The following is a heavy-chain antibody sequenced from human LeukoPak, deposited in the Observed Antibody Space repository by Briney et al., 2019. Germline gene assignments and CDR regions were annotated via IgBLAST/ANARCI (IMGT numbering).Heavy chain of an antibody. CDR1: GFTSSSYA. CDR2: ISGSGGST. J-gene: IGHJ4*02. V-gene: IGHV3-23*01. CDR3: AKDPRLWFGELFPVLFDY. D-gene: IGHD3-10*01. Sequence: GGSLRLSCAASGFTSSSYAMSWVRQAPGKGLEWVSAISGSGGSTYYADSVKGRFTISRDNSKNTLYLQMNSLRAEDTAVYYCAKDPRLWFGELFPVLFDYWGQGTLVTVSS.